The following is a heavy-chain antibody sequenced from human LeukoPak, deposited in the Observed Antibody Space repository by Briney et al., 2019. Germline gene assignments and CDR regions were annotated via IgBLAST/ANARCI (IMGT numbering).Heavy chain of an antibody. J-gene: IGHJ4*02. CDR2: IKQDGSEK. D-gene: IGHD3-22*01. V-gene: IGHV3-7*01. CDR1: GFTFSSYW. Sequence: GGSLRLSCAASGFTFSSYWMSWVRQAPGKGLEWVANIKQDGSEKYYADSVKGRFTISRDNSKNTLYLQMNSLRAEDTAVYYCAKDDYYDTSGYRDWGQGTLVTVSS. CDR3: AKDDYYDTSGYRD.